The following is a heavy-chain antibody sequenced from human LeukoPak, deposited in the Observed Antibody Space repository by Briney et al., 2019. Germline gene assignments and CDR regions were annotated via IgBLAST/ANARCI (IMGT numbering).Heavy chain of an antibody. Sequence: GSSVKVSCKASGGTFNTYAITWVRQAPGQGLEWMGGIIPIFGTANYAQKFQGRVTITADKSTSTAYMELSSLRSEDTAVYYCASPRALYCSSTSCQTANGAFDIWGQGTMVTVSS. D-gene: IGHD2-2*01. CDR1: GGTFNTYA. CDR3: ASPRALYCSSTSCQTANGAFDI. V-gene: IGHV1-69*06. CDR2: IIPIFGTA. J-gene: IGHJ3*02.